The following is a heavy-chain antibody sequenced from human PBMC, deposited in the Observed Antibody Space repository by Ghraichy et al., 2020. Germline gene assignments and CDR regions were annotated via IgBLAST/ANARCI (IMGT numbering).Heavy chain of an antibody. CDR2: INHSGST. CDR1: GGSFSGYY. V-gene: IGHV4-34*01. Sequence: SETLSLTCAVYGGSFSGYYWSWIRQPPGKGLEWIGEINHSGSTNYNPSLKSRVTISVDTSKNQFSLKLSSVTAADTAVYYCARGRIRTALAAATQRRFDPWGQGTLVTVSS. D-gene: IGHD6-13*01. CDR3: ARGRIRTALAAATQRRFDP. J-gene: IGHJ5*02.